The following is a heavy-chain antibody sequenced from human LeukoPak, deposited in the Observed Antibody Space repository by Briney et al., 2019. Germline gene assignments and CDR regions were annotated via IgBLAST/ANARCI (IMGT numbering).Heavy chain of an antibody. D-gene: IGHD2-2*01. CDR1: GGSISSYY. J-gene: IGHJ4*02. Sequence: SETLSLTCTVSGGSISSYYWSWIRQPPGKGLEWVGYIYYSGSTNYNPPRKSRVTISVDTSKNQFSLKLSSVTAADTAVYYCARVDGTSLLIDYWGQGTLVTVSS. V-gene: IGHV4-59*01. CDR3: ARVDGTSLLIDY. CDR2: IYYSGST.